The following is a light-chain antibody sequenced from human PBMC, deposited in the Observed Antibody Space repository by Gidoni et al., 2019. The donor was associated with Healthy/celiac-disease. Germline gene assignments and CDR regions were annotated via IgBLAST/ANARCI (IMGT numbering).Light chain of an antibody. CDR2: GAS. V-gene: IGKV3-20*01. CDR1: QSVSSSY. CDR3: QQYMGT. Sequence: EIVLTQSPGTLSLSPGERATLSCRASQSVSSSYLAWYQQKPGQAPRLLIYGASSRATGIPDRFSGSWSGTDFTLTISRLEPEDFAVYYCQQYMGTFGQGTKVEIK. J-gene: IGKJ1*01.